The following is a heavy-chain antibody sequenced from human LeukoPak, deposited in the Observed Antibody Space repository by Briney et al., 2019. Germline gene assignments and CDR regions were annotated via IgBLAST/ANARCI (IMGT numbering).Heavy chain of an antibody. CDR2: IYYSGST. J-gene: IGHJ6*03. CDR1: GGSISSYY. Sequence: SETLSLTCTDSGGSISSYYWSWIRQPPGKGLEWIGYIYYSGSTNYNPSLKSRVTISVDTSKNQFSLKLSSVTAADTAVYYCAREADYYMDVWGKGTTVTVSS. CDR3: AREADYYMDV. V-gene: IGHV4-59*01. D-gene: IGHD6-25*01.